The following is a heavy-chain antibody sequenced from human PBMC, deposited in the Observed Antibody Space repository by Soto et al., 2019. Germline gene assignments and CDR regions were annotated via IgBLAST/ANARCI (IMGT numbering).Heavy chain of an antibody. J-gene: IGHJ4*02. Sequence: SVKVSCKTSGATFSSYAISWVRQAPGQGLEWMGGIIPILGTPSYAQKFQGRVTITADKSTSTAYMELSSLRSEDTAVYYCARERSRYDRSGYYRPDYWGQGTLVTVSS. CDR2: IIPILGTP. CDR1: GATFSSYA. CDR3: ARERSRYDRSGYYRPDY. D-gene: IGHD3-22*01. V-gene: IGHV1-69*10.